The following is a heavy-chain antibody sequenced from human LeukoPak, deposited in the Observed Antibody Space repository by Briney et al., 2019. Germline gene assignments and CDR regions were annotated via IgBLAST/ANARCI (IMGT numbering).Heavy chain of an antibody. CDR3: ARDNDSRDPPHFDY. V-gene: IGHV4-34*01. CDR1: GGSFSGYY. D-gene: IGHD3-16*01. Sequence: SETLSLTCAVYGGSFSGYYWSWIRQPPGKGLEWIGEINHSGSTNYNPSLKSRVTISVDTSKNQFSLKLSSVTAADTAVYYCARDNDSRDPPHFDYWGQGTLVTVSS. CDR2: INHSGST. J-gene: IGHJ4*02.